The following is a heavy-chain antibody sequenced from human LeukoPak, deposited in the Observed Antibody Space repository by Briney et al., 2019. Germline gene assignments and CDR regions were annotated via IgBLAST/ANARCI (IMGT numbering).Heavy chain of an antibody. CDR3: ATLDY. Sequence: GGSLRLFWAPSGLIFSSYSVSWARHAPGKGLEWVSAITGSGGNTYYADSVKRRFTISRDNSKNTLYLQMNSLRAEETALYYCATLDYWGQGTLVTVSS. V-gene: IGHV3-23*01. CDR2: ITGSGGNT. J-gene: IGHJ4*02. CDR1: GLIFSSYS.